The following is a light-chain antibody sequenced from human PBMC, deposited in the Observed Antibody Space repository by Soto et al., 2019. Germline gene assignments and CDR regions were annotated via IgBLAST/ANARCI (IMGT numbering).Light chain of an antibody. CDR3: QQYYSYPIT. V-gene: IGKV3-20*01. J-gene: IGKJ5*01. Sequence: IVLTQSPGTLSLSPGDRATLSCRASQTVTGNYLAWYHQKPGQAPRLLIHSASTLQSGVPSRFSGSGSGTDFTLTISCLQSEDFATYYCQQYYSYPITFGQGTRLEIK. CDR2: SAS. CDR1: QTVTGNY.